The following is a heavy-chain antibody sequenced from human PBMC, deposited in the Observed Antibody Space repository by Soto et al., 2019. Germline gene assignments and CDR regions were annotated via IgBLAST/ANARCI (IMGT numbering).Heavy chain of an antibody. CDR1: GFKFSTFA. J-gene: IGHJ6*02. V-gene: IGHV3-23*01. Sequence: PVGSLRLSCSASGFKFSTFAMSWVRQAPGKGLEWVSGLGDSGTKTYYAASVRGRFIISRDNSKNTVDLQMNSLRAEDTAVYYCAKEFDTSGYYSYYYAMDVWGQGTTVTVSS. CDR2: LGDSGTKT. CDR3: AKEFDTSGYYSYYYAMDV. D-gene: IGHD3-22*01.